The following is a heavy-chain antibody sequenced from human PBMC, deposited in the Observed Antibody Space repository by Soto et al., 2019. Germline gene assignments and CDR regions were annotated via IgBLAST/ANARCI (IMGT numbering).Heavy chain of an antibody. V-gene: IGHV1-69*13. D-gene: IGHD2-2*01. CDR2: TIPIFGTA. J-gene: IGHJ6*02. CDR3: ARVLGYCSSTSCSQDDYYYGMDV. CDR1: GGTFSSYA. Sequence: SVKVSRKASGGTFSSYAISWLRQAPGQGLEWMGGTIPIFGTANYAQKFQGRVTITADESTSTAYMELSSLRSEDTAVYYCARVLGYCSSTSCSQDDYYYGMDVWGQGTTVTVS.